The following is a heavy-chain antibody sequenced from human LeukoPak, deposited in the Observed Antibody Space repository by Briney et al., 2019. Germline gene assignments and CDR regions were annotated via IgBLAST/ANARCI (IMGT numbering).Heavy chain of an antibody. CDR2: ISGSGGST. V-gene: IGHV3-23*01. D-gene: IGHD3-10*01. J-gene: IGHJ4*02. CDR1: GFTFSSYA. CDR3: ANDASSSGIFY. Sequence: GGSLRLSCAASGFTFSSYAMSWVRQAPGKGLEWVSAISGSGGSTYYADSVKGRFTISRDNSKNTLYLQKNSLRAEDTAVYYCANDASSSGIFYWGQGTLVTVSS.